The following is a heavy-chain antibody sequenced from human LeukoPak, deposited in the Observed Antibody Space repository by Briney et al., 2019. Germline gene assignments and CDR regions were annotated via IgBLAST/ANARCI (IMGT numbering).Heavy chain of an antibody. Sequence: PGGSLRLSCAASGFTFSSYAMHWVRQAPGKGLEWAAVISYDGSNTYYADSVKGRFTISRDNSKNTLYLQMNSLRAEDTAVYYCARGPSYHCTSTSCYLDYWGQGTLVTVSS. V-gene: IGHV3-30*04. CDR3: ARGPSYHCTSTSCYLDY. D-gene: IGHD2-2*01. CDR2: ISYDGSNT. J-gene: IGHJ4*02. CDR1: GFTFSSYA.